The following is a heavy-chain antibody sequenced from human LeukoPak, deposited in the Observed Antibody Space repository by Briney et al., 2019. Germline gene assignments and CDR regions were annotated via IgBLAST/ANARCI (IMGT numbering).Heavy chain of an antibody. J-gene: IGHJ4*02. CDR2: INPDGGST. V-gene: IGHV1-46*01. D-gene: IGHD6-13*01. CDR3: ARGSSWGPFDY. Sequence: GASVKVSCKGSGYTFTSYWIQWVRQAPGQGLEWMGLINPDGGSTAYAHRFQGRVTMTRDTSTSTVYMDLSSLRSEDTAMYYCARGSSWGPFDYWGQGTLVTVSS. CDR1: GYTFTSYW.